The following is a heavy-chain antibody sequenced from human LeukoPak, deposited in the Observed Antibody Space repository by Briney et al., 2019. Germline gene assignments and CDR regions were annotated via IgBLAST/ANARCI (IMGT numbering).Heavy chain of an antibody. CDR1: GFTFSSYA. CDR3: ARAAWIDYYYYMDV. V-gene: IGHV3-23*01. D-gene: IGHD2-2*03. J-gene: IGHJ6*03. Sequence: GGSLRLSCAASGFTFSSYALSWVRQAPGKGLEWVSGISGSGGTTYYADSVKGRFTISRDNSKNTLYLQMNSLRAEDTAVYYCARAAWIDYYYYMDVWGKGTTVTISS. CDR2: ISGSGGTT.